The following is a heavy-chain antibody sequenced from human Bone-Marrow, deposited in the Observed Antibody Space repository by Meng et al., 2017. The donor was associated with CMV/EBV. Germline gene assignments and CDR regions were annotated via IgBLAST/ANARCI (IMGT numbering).Heavy chain of an antibody. CDR1: GYSYSSYW. D-gene: IGHD2-21*01. Sequence: GESLKISCKGSGYSYSSYWIAWVRQKPGKGLEWMGILYPDDSETRYSPSFQGRVTISADNSNSTAYLQWSSLKASDTAMYYCARHRDAYCGGDCYSGAFDIWGQGTMVTVSS. CDR2: LYPDDSET. V-gene: IGHV5-51*01. J-gene: IGHJ3*02. CDR3: ARHRDAYCGGDCYSGAFDI.